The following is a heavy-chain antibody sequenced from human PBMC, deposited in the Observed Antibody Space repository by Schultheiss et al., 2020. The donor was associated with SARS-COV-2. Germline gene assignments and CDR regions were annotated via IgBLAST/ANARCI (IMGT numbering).Heavy chain of an antibody. CDR3: ARAPASLGYCSSTSCYDMDV. CDR2: IYYSGST. CDR1: GGSISSYY. J-gene: IGHJ6*03. Sequence: SETLSLTCTVSGGSISSYYWSWIRQPPGKGLEWIGYIYYSGSTNYNPSLKSRVTISVDTSKNQFSLKLSSVTAADTAVYYCARAPASLGYCSSTSCYDMDVWGKGTTVTVSS. D-gene: IGHD2-2*01. V-gene: IGHV4-59*01.